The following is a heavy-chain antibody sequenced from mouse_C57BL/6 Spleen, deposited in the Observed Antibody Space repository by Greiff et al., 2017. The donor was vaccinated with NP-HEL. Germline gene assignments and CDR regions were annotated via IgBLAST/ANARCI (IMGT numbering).Heavy chain of an antibody. D-gene: IGHD2-4*01. Sequence: EVQLQQSGPELVKPGASVTLSCKASGYSFTDYNMNWVKQSNGKSLEWIGVINPNSGTTSYNQKFKGKATLTVDQSSSTAYMQRNSLTSEDSAVYDCASVSGYDYDPFAYWGQGTLVTVSA. CDR3: ASVSGYDYDPFAY. V-gene: IGHV1-39*01. J-gene: IGHJ3*01. CDR2: INPNSGTT. CDR1: GYSFTDYN.